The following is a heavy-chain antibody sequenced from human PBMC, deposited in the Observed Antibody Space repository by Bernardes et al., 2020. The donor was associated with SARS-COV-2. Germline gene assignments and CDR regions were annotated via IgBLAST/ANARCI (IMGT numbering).Heavy chain of an antibody. CDR2: IYNSGST. CDR1: GGSISSYY. V-gene: IGHV4-59*01. D-gene: IGHD3-10*01. Sequence: LSLPFPVSGGSISSYYWSWIRQPPGKGLEWIGYIYNSGSTNYHPSLKSRVTISLDTSNNQFSLRLTSVIAADTAVYYCARGVQGVIITSPYYYGMDVWGQGTTVTVSS. J-gene: IGHJ6*02. CDR3: ARGVQGVIITSPYYYGMDV.